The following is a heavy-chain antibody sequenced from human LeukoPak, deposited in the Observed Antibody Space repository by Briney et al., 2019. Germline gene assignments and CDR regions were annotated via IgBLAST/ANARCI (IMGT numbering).Heavy chain of an antibody. CDR1: GGTFSSYA. CDR3: ASSLVGGDCYRY. Sequence: SVKVSCKASGGTFSSYAISWVRQAPGQGLEWMGGIIPIFGTANYAQKFQGRVTITADESTSTAYMELSSLRSEDTAVYYCASSLVGGDCYRYWGQGTLVTVSS. V-gene: IGHV1-69*13. J-gene: IGHJ4*02. CDR2: IIPIFGTA. D-gene: IGHD2-21*02.